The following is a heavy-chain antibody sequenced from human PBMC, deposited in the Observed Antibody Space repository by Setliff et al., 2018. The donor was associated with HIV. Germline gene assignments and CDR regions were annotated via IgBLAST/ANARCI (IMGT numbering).Heavy chain of an antibody. V-gene: IGHV4-39*07. D-gene: IGHD1-26*01. CDR2: IFYGGTV. CDR3: ARGVPLLPPRN. J-gene: IGHJ4*02. CDR1: PESISSNNYY. Sequence: SETLSLTCTVSPESISSNNYYWAWIRQPPGKGLEWIGCIFYGGTVYHSGRMYFNPSLKSRVTISVDTSKNQFFLNLTSVTAADTAVYYCARGVPLLPPRNWGQGALVTVSS.